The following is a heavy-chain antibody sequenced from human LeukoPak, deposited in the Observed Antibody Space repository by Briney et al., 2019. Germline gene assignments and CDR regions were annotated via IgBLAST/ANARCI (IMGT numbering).Heavy chain of an antibody. J-gene: IGHJ4*02. CDR2: ISSSGGTT. D-gene: IGHD4-17*01. V-gene: IGHV3-11*04. CDR1: GFTFSNTW. Sequence: GGSLRLSCAASGFTFSNTWMSWVRQAPGKGREGVSYISSSGGTTFYADSVKGRLTIYRDNAKNSLYLHMNSLRGADTAVYYCARGAPTVTPTPFDYWGQGTLVTVSS. CDR3: ARGAPTVTPTPFDY.